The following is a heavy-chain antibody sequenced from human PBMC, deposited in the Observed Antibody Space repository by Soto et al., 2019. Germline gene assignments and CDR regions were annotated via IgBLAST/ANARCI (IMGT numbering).Heavy chain of an antibody. D-gene: IGHD6-6*01. CDR1: GFTVSSNY. J-gene: IGHJ4*02. Sequence: GGSLRLSCAASGFTVSSNYMSWVRQAPGKGLEWVSVIYSGGSTYYADSVKGRFTISRQNSKNTLYLQMNSLRAEDTAVYYCARASSSSGYFDYWGQGTLVTVSS. V-gene: IGHV3-53*04. CDR3: ARASSSSGYFDY. CDR2: IYSGGST.